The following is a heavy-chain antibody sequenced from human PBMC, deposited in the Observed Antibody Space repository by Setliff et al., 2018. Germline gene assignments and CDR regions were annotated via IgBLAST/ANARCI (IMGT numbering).Heavy chain of an antibody. J-gene: IGHJ3*02. CDR3: ARNRVALYDAFDI. D-gene: IGHD5-12*01. CDR1: GYTFTNYW. CDR2: IHPSNSDT. Sequence: GESLKISCKGSGYTFTNYWIGWVRQMPGKGLEWRGIIHPSNSDTVYSPSFQGQVTTSADRSITTAYLQWSSLKASDTAIYYCARNRVALYDAFDIWGQGTMVTVSS. V-gene: IGHV5-51*01.